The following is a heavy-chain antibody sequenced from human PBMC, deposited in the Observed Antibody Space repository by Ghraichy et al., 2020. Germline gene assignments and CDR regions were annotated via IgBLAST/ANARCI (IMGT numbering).Heavy chain of an antibody. J-gene: IGHJ2*01. CDR1: GGSFSSYA. D-gene: IGHD6-19*01. CDR3: ARVWYSSAWPRDFYWYFDL. CDR2: IIPIFGTA. Sequence: VKVSCKASGGSFSSYAISWVRQAPGQGLEWMGGIIPIFGTANYAQKSQGRVTITADESTTTAYMELSSLRSEDTAVYYCARVWYSSAWPRDFYWYFDLWGRGTLVTVSS. V-gene: IGHV1-69*13.